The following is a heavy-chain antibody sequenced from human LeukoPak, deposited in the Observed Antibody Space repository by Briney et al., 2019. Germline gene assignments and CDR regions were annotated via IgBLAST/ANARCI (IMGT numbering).Heavy chain of an antibody. J-gene: IGHJ3*02. Sequence: GGSLRLSCAASGFTFSSYAMSWVRQAPGKGLEWVSAISGSGGSTYYADSVKGRFTISRDNSKNTLYLQMNSLRAEDTAVYYCARYCSGGSCFLDAFDIWGQGTMVTVSS. D-gene: IGHD2-15*01. V-gene: IGHV3-23*01. CDR1: GFTFSSYA. CDR2: ISGSGGST. CDR3: ARYCSGGSCFLDAFDI.